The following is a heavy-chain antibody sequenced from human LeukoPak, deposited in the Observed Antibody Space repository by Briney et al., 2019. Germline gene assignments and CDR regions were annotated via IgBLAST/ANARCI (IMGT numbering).Heavy chain of an antibody. CDR1: GGSISSYY. Sequence: SETLSLTCTVSGGSISSYYWSWIRQPPGKGLEWIGYIYYSGCTNYNPSLKSRVTISVDTSKNQFSLKLSSVTAADTAVYYCARDDIGYSSQYAYWGQGTLVTVSS. D-gene: IGHD6-13*01. V-gene: IGHV4-59*12. CDR3: ARDDIGYSSQYAY. J-gene: IGHJ4*02. CDR2: IYYSGCT.